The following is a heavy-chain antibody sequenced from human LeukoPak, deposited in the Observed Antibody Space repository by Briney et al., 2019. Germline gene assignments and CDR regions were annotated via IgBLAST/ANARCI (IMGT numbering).Heavy chain of an antibody. J-gene: IGHJ5*02. CDR1: GGSFSGYY. Sequence: PSETLSLTCAVYGGSFSGYYWGWIRQPPGKGLEWIGSIYYSGSTYYNPSLKCRVTISVDTSKNRFSLKLSSVTAADTAVYYCARTDTFGNWFDPWGQGTLVTVSS. CDR3: ARTDTFGNWFDP. CDR2: IYYSGST. D-gene: IGHD3-16*01. V-gene: IGHV4-39*01.